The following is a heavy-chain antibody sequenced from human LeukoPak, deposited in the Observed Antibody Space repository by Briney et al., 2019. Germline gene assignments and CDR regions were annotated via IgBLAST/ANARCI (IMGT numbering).Heavy chain of an antibody. CDR1: GFAFSTNW. D-gene: IGHD6-13*01. V-gene: IGHV3-74*01. CDR2: ISTDARTI. Sequence: GGSLRLSCAASGFAFSTNWMHWVRQAPGKGLVWVSHISTDARTITYAEFVKGRFTISRDNAKNTLYLQMNSLRAEDTALYYCVRGQATAWGLDYWGQGTLVTVSS. CDR3: VRGQATAWGLDY. J-gene: IGHJ4*02.